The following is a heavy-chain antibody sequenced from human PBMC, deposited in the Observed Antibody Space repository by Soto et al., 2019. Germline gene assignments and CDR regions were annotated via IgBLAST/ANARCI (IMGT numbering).Heavy chain of an antibody. Sequence: QVQLVESGGGVVQPGRSLRLSCAASGFTFSSYAMHWVRQTPGKGLEWVAVMSYDGSKTYYADSVKGRFTISRDNSKNTLYLQMNSLRAEDSAVFYCARGGVAAAGTRRYYFDYWSQGTLVTVSS. CDR1: GFTFSSYA. CDR3: ARGGVAAAGTRRYYFDY. CDR2: MSYDGSKT. J-gene: IGHJ4*02. V-gene: IGHV3-30-3*01. D-gene: IGHD6-13*01.